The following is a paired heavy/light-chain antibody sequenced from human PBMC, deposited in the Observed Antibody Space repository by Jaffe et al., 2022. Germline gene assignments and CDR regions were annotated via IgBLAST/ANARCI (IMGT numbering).Heavy chain of an antibody. Sequence: QVQLVESGGGVVQPGGSLRLSCAASGFTFSSYGMHWVRQSPGKGLEWVTFIRYDGSNKYYADSVKGRFTISRDNSKNTLYLQMNSLRAEDTAVYYCAKPQYDSRAHAAFDIWGQGTMVTVSS. D-gene: IGHD3-22*01. V-gene: IGHV3-30*02. CDR1: GFTFSSYG. CDR3: AKPQYDSRAHAAFDI. CDR2: IRYDGSNK. J-gene: IGHJ3*02.
Light chain of an antibody. CDR1: QGISSW. J-gene: IGKJ2*01. V-gene: IGKV1-12*01. Sequence: DIQMTQSPSSVSASVGDRVTITCRASQGISSWLAWYQQKPGKAPKLLIYAASSLQSGVSSSFSGSGSGTDFTLTISSLQPEDFATYYCQQANSFPYTFGQGTKLEIK. CDR3: QQANSFPYT. CDR2: AAS.